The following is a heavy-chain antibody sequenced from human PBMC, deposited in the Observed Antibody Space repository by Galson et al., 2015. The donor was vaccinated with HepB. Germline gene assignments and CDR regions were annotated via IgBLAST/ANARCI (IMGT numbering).Heavy chain of an antibody. J-gene: IGHJ5*02. D-gene: IGHD6-19*01. Sequence: SETLSLTCTVSGASISSAPDYYWAWIRQSPGKGLEWIGSLYFSGSTYYNPSLKSRVAMSEDMSKNQFSLKLSSVTATDTALYYCARQTAYASGGFRAGAFDPWGRGTLVTVSS. CDR2: LYFSGST. V-gene: IGHV4-39*01. CDR3: ARQTAYASGGFRAGAFDP. CDR1: GASISSAPDYY.